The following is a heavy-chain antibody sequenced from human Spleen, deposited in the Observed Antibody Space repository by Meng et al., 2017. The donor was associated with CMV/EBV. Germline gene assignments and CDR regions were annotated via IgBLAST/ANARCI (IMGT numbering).Heavy chain of an antibody. V-gene: IGHV1-69-2*01. D-gene: IGHD6-13*01. CDR3: ATAGVRVAAAANWFDP. CDR2: VNPEDGET. Sequence: YNFTDYYMHWVQQAPGKGLEWMGLVNPEDGETIYAEKFQGRVTITADTSTDTAYMELSSLRSEDTAVYYCATAGVRVAAAANWFDPWGQGTLVTVSS. J-gene: IGHJ5*02. CDR1: YNFTDYY.